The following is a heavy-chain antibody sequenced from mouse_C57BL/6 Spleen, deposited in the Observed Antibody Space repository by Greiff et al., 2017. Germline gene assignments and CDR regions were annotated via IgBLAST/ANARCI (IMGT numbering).Heavy chain of an antibody. Sequence: QVQLKQPGAELVKPGASVKLSCKASGYTFTSYWMHWVKQRPGQGLEWIGMIHPNRGSTNYNEKFKSKATLTVDKSSSTAYMQLSSLTSEDSAVYYCAKRGYYGSSLDYWGQGTTLTVSS. CDR3: AKRGYYGSSLDY. CDR2: IHPNRGST. D-gene: IGHD1-1*01. J-gene: IGHJ2*01. CDR1: GYTFTSYW. V-gene: IGHV1-64*01.